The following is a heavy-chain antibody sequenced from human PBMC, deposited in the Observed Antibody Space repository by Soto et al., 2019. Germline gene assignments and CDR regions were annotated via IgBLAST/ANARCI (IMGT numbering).Heavy chain of an antibody. CDR2: INPDSGAT. J-gene: IGHJ4*02. Sequence: HEHLVQSGAEVKRPGASLKVSCKASGYSFTGYYIHWVRQAPGQGLEWMGWINPDSGATNYAQNFKGRVTLTSDTSISTASMDLTSLTSDDTAVYYCARGDYGTGGYPFPYCDYWGQGTLVIVSS. CDR1: GYSFTGYY. V-gene: IGHV1-2*02. D-gene: IGHD2-8*02. CDR3: ARGDYGTGGYPFPYCDY.